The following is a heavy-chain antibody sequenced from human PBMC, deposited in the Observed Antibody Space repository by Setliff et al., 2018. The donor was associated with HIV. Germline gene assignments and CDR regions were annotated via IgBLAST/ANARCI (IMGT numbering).Heavy chain of an antibody. V-gene: IGHV4-38-2*02. CDR1: GYSINSGYS. CDR2: TFHSGST. D-gene: IGHD2-8*01. CDR3: VRDAEGVAAGAIYFYMDV. Sequence: SETLSLTCAVSGYSINSGYSWAWIRQSPGKGLEWIGNTFHSGSTNYNPSLKSRVTISVDTSKNQFSLKMNSATAADTALYYCVRDAEGVAAGAIYFYMDVWGKGTTVTVSS. J-gene: IGHJ6*03.